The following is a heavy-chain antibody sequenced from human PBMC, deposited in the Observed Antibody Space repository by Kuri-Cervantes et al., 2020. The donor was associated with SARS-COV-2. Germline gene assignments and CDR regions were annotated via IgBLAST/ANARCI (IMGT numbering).Heavy chain of an antibody. CDR1: GFTFGDYA. D-gene: IGHD6-13*01. CDR3: TRGRYSSSWYPDY. J-gene: IGHJ4*02. CDR2: IRSKAYGGTT. Sequence: GGSLRLSCAASGFTFGDYAMSWVRQAPGKGLEWVGFIRSKAYGGTTEYAASVKGRFTISRDDSKSIAYLQMNSLKTEDTAVYYCTRGRYSSSWYPDYWGQGTLVTVYS. V-gene: IGHV3-49*04.